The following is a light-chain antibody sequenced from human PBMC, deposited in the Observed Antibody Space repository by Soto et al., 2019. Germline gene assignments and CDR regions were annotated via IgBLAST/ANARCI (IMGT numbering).Light chain of an antibody. J-gene: IGKJ1*01. CDR3: QQYGSSYWT. CDR1: RSVRSN. CDR2: GAS. V-gene: IGKV3-20*01. Sequence: IVMTQSPATLSVSPGERVTLSCKASRSVRSNLAWYQQKPGQAPRLLIYGASNRATGIPDRFSGSGSGTDFTLTISRLEPEDFGVYYCQQYGSSYWTFGQGTKVDI.